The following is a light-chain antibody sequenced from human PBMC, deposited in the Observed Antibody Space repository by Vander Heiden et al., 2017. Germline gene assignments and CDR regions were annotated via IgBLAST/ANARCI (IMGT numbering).Light chain of an antibody. CDR2: QDS. V-gene: IGLV3-1*01. CDR1: KLGDKY. CDR3: QAWDSGSGV. J-gene: IGLJ3*02. Sequence: SYGLAQPPSVSVSPGQTASITCSGDKLGDKYACWYQQKPGQSPVLVIYQDSRRPSGIPERFSGSNSGNTATLTISGTQAMDGADYYCQAWDSGSGVFGGGTKLTVL.